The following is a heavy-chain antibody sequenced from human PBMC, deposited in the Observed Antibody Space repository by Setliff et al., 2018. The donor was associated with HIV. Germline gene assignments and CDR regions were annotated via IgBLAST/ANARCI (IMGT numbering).Heavy chain of an antibody. J-gene: IGHJ5*02. Sequence: PGGSLRLSCAASGFTFSSYAMSWVRQAPGKGLESISAISGSGGSTYYADSVKGRFTISRDNARTSLYLEMSSLRDEDTAVYLCANLWELGAWGQGTLVTVSS. CDR2: ISGSGGST. CDR1: GFTFSSYA. V-gene: IGHV3-23*01. CDR3: ANLWELGA. D-gene: IGHD3-16*01.